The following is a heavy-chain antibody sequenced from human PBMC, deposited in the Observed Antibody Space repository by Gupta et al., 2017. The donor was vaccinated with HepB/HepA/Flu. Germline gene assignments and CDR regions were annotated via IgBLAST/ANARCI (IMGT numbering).Heavy chain of an antibody. D-gene: IGHD2-2*01. V-gene: IGHV3-30*18. Sequence: QVQLVESGGGVVQPGRSLRLSCAASGFTFSGYGMHWVRQDPGRGLEWVAVKSYDGSNEYYADSVKGRFTISRDNSKNTLYLQMNSLRAEDTAVYYCAKDGAPSTQLYWYFDLWGRGTLVTVSS. CDR1: GFTFSGYG. CDR2: KSYDGSNE. J-gene: IGHJ2*01. CDR3: AKDGAPSTQLYWYFDL.